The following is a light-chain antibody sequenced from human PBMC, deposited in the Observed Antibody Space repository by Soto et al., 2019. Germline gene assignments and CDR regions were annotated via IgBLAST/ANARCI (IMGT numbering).Light chain of an antibody. Sequence: EIVMTQSPATLPVSPGERVTLSCRASQSVTTNLAWYQQKPGQAPRLLIYATSTRATGIPARFSGSGSGTEFTLTISSLQSEDFAVYYCQQYNDWPRTFGQGTKVEIK. CDR3: QQYNDWPRT. J-gene: IGKJ1*01. CDR2: ATS. CDR1: QSVTTN. V-gene: IGKV3-15*01.